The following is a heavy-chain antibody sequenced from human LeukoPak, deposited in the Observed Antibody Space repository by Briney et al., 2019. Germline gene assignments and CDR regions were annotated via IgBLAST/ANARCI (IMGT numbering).Heavy chain of an antibody. J-gene: IGHJ4*02. CDR2: SYYSGGT. CDR1: GVSITSGDLY. Sequence: PSQTLSLTCTISGVSITSGDLYWSWIRQPPGKGLEWVGFSYYSGGTYYNPSLKSRVTISLDTSKNRFSLRLTSVTAADTAVYYCAGCGDFDYWGQGTLVTVSS. D-gene: IGHD4-17*01. V-gene: IGHV4-30-4*01. CDR3: AGCGDFDY.